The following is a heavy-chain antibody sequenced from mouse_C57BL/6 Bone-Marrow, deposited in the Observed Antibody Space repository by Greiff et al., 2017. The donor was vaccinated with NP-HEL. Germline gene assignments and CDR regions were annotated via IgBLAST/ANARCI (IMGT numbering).Heavy chain of an antibody. J-gene: IGHJ4*01. V-gene: IGHV1-69*01. D-gene: IGHD1-1*01. Sequence: VQLQQPGAELVMPGASVKLSCKASGYTFTSYWMHWVKQRPGHGLEWIGEIDPSDSYTNYNQKFKGKSTLTVDKSSSTAYMQLSSLTSEDSAVYYCARERGYGSSCAMDYWGQGTSVTVSS. CDR2: IDPSDSYT. CDR3: ARERGYGSSCAMDY. CDR1: GYTFTSYW.